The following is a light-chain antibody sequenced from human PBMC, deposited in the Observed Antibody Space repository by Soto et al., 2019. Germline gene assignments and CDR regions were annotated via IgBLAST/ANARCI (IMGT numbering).Light chain of an antibody. CDR2: AAT. CDR1: QDINSR. J-gene: IGKJ1*01. Sequence: VNITCRASQDINSRLAWFQQQPGRPPKYVIQAATMLQSGFPSRFAGSGSGRDFTLTIYTLQLEDSETCYCLQVANFPPPFGDGTKVDIK. V-gene: IGKV1-12*01. CDR3: LQVANFPPP.